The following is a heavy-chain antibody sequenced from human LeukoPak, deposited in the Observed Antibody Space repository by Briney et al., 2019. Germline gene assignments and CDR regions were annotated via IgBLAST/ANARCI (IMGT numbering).Heavy chain of an antibody. J-gene: IGHJ4*02. D-gene: IGHD2-2*01. V-gene: IGHV4-38-2*02. CDR1: GYSISSGFY. Sequence: PSETLSLTCTVSGYSISSGFYWGWIRQPPGKGLEWIGSIYHSGSTYYNPSLKSRVTISVDTSKNQFSLKLSSVTAADTAVYYCARRVVPAAKRGPFDYWGQGTLVTVSS. CDR2: IYHSGST. CDR3: ARRVVPAAKRGPFDY.